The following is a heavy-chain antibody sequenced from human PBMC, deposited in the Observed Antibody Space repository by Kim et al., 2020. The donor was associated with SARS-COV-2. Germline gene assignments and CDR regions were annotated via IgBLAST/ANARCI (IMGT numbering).Heavy chain of an antibody. V-gene: IGHV3-48*03. D-gene: IGHD3-10*01. CDR1: GFTFGSYE. Sequence: GGSLRLSCAASGFTFGSYEMHWVRQAPGKGLEWVSDISRSGSSIYYADSVKGRFTISRDNAKNSLYLQMNSLRAEDTAVYYCARQRVRVTKRGYFDYWGQGTMVTVSS. J-gene: IGHJ4*03. CDR3: ARQRVRVTKRGYFDY. CDR2: ISRSGSSI.